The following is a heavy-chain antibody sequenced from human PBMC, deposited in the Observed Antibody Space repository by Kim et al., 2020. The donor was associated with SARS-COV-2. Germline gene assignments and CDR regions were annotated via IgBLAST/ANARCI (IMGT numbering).Heavy chain of an antibody. V-gene: IGHV4-61*02. CDR3: ARVRGYSYGFDY. J-gene: IGHJ4*02. D-gene: IGHD5-18*01. Sequence: NDNPSLKSRVTISVDTSKNQFTLKLSSVTAADTAVYYCARVRGYSYGFDYWGQGTLVTVSS.